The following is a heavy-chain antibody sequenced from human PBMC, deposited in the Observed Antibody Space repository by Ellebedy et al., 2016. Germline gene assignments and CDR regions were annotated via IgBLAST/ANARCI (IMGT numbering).Heavy chain of an antibody. Sequence: GGSLRLSXAASGFTFDDYTMHWVRQAPGKGLEWVSLISWDGGSTYYADSVKGRFTISRDNSKNTLYLQMNSLRAEDTAVYYCARSRRSGSYYAWVDYWGQGTLVTVSS. CDR1: GFTFDDYT. J-gene: IGHJ4*02. V-gene: IGHV3-43*01. D-gene: IGHD1-26*01. CDR2: ISWDGGST. CDR3: ARSRRSGSYYAWVDY.